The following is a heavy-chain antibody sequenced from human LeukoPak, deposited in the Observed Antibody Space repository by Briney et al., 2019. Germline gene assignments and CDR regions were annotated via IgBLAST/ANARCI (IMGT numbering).Heavy chain of an antibody. CDR1: GFTFSTYA. CDR3: AKVGYDFWSGYYLHSHFDY. CDR2: ISGSGGAT. D-gene: IGHD3-3*01. Sequence: PGGSLRLSCAASGFTFSTYAMSWVRQAPGKGLEWVSAISGSGGATYYADSVKGRFTISRDDSKNTLHLQVSSLRAEDTAVYYCAKVGYDFWSGYYLHSHFDYWGQGTLVTVSS. V-gene: IGHV3-23*01. J-gene: IGHJ4*02.